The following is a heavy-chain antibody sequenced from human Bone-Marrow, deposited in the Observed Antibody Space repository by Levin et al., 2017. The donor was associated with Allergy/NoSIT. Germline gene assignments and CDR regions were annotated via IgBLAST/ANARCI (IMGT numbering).Heavy chain of an antibody. Sequence: SQTLSLTCTVSAGSMTSSNYYWGWIRQPPGKGLEWIGSVFYGGSTFYNPSLKSRVTISVDTSNDQFSLVLNSVTAADTAVYYCAGLTTGTMFDSWGQGTLVTVSS. J-gene: IGHJ4*02. CDR2: VFYGGST. CDR1: AGSMTSSNYY. V-gene: IGHV4-39*01. CDR3: AGLTTGTMFDS. D-gene: IGHD1-1*01.